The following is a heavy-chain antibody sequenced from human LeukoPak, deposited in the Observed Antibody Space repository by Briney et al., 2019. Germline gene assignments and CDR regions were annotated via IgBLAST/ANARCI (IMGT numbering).Heavy chain of an antibody. CDR1: GFTFSSYG. CDR3: AKDLGIGELLSSVGYSAEYFHH. CDR2: ISYDGRNK. J-gene: IGHJ1*01. V-gene: IGHV3-30*18. D-gene: IGHD3-10*01. Sequence: PGGSLRLSCAASGFTFSSYGMHWVRQAPGKGLEWVAIISYDGRNKYYADSVKGRFTISRDNSKNTLYLQMDSLRAEDTAVYYCAKDLGIGELLSSVGYSAEYFHHWGQGTLVTVSS.